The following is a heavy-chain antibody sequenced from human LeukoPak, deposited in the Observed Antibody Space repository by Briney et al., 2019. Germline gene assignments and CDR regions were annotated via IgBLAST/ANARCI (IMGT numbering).Heavy chain of an antibody. CDR1: GYSISSGYY. Sequence: SETLSLTCTVSGYSISSGYYWGWVRQPPGKGLEWIGTVYHSGSTYYNPPLRSRVTISVETSKNQFSLKVRSMTAADTAVYYCARVPGVYYDRLTGYGSGWFDPWGQGTLVTVSS. V-gene: IGHV4-38-2*02. CDR2: VYHSGST. J-gene: IGHJ5*02. CDR3: ARVPGVYYDRLTGYGSGWFDP. D-gene: IGHD3-9*01.